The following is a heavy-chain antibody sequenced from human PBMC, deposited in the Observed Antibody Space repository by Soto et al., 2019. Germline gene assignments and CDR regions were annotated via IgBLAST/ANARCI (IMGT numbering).Heavy chain of an antibody. Sequence: EVQVLESGGGLGQPGGSLRLSCAASGFTFSNYAMSWVRQAPGKGLEWVSGVSGSGTSTYYADSVKGRFTVSRDNSKNTTYLQMSGLRAEDTAIYFCAKNNYRGWYPDSWGQGTLVTVSS. CDR1: GFTFSNYA. J-gene: IGHJ4*02. CDR3: AKNNYRGWYPDS. D-gene: IGHD6-19*01. V-gene: IGHV3-23*01. CDR2: VSGSGTST.